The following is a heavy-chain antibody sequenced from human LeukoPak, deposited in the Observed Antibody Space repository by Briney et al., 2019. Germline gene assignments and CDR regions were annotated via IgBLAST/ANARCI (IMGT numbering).Heavy chain of an antibody. CDR3: ARDEVGVTTEFDY. V-gene: IGHV3-73*01. D-gene: IGHD1-26*01. CDR2: IRSEPNSYAT. CDR1: GFTFSGSA. J-gene: IGHJ4*02. Sequence: GGSLRLSCAASGFTFSGSAMHWVRQASGKGLEWVGRIRSEPNSYATAYAASVKGKFTISRDDSKNTAYLQMNSLRVEDTAVYYCARDEVGVTTEFDYWGQGTVVTVSS.